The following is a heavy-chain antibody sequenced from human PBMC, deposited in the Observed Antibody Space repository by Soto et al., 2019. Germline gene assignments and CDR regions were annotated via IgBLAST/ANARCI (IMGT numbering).Heavy chain of an antibody. J-gene: IGHJ5*02. CDR1: GYTFTSYA. Sequence: ASVKVSCKASGYTFTSYAMHWVRQAPGQRLEWMGWINAGNGNTKYSQKFQGRVTITRDTSASTAYMELSSLRSEDTAVYYCARVSGPKDKFDPWGQGTLVTVSS. CDR3: ARVSGPKDKFDP. CDR2: INAGNGNT. V-gene: IGHV1-3*01. D-gene: IGHD3-3*01.